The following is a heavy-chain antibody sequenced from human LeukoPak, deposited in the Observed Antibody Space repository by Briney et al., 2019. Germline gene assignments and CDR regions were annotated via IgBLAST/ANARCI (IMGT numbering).Heavy chain of an antibody. V-gene: IGHV4-34*01. CDR1: GGSFSGYY. J-gene: IGHJ6*03. CDR2: INHSGST. CDR3: ARLPGYYGSGRYYYYYMDV. Sequence: PSETLSLTCAVYGGSFSGYYWSWIRQPPGKGLEWIGEINHSGSTNYNPSLKSRVTISVDTSKNPFSLKLSSATAADTAVYYCARLPGYYGSGRYYYYYMDVWGKGTTVTVSS. D-gene: IGHD3-10*01.